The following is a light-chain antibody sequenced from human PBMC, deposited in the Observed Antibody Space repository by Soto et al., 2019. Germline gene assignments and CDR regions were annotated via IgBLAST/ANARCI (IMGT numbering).Light chain of an antibody. Sequence: DIQMTQSPSTLSASVGDRVTITCRASQSINTWLAWYQQKPGKAPKLLIYKASSLESGVPSRFSGSGSGTEFTLTISSLQPDDFATYYCQQYDNSLTYGPGTKVDFK. J-gene: IGKJ3*01. CDR1: QSINTW. V-gene: IGKV1-5*03. CDR2: KAS. CDR3: QQYDNSLT.